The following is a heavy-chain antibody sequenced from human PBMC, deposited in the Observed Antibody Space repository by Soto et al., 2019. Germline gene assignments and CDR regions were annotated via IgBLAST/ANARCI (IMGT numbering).Heavy chain of an antibody. Sequence: ASVKVSCKASGFTFTSSAVQWVRQARGQRLEWIGWIVVGSGNTNYAQKFQERVTITRDMSTSTAYVELSSLRSEDTAVHYSAADHASILYRPSYYFGMDVWGRVPTVTVS. CDR1: GFTFTSSA. D-gene: IGHD2-8*01. J-gene: IGHJ6*02. V-gene: IGHV1-58*01. CDR3: AADHASILYRPSYYFGMDV. CDR2: IVVGSGNT.